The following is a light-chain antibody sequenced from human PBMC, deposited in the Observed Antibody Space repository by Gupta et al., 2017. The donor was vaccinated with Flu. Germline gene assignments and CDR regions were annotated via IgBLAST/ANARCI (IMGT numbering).Light chain of an antibody. J-gene: IGLJ3*02. CDR1: SSDVGGHNF. CDR3: CSYAGTYTRV. CDR2: DVS. Sequence: QSVLTQPRSVSGSPGQSVTISCTGTSSDVGGHNFVSWYQHHPGKAPKLMIYDVSKRPSGVPDRFSGSKSGNTASLTISGLQAEDEADYYCCSYAGTYTRVFGGGTKVTVL. V-gene: IGLV2-11*01.